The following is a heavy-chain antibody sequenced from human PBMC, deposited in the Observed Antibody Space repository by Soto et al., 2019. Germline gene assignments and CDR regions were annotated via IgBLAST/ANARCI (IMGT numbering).Heavy chain of an antibody. D-gene: IGHD1-26*01. CDR3: ARDTLGGSYYPYFDY. CDR1: GYTFTGYY. J-gene: IGHJ4*02. V-gene: IGHV1-2*04. CDR2: INPNSGGT. Sequence: GASVKVSCKASGYTFTGYYMHWVRQAPGQGLEWMGWINPNSGGTNYAQKFQGWVTMTRDTSISTAYMELSRLRSDDTAVYYCARDTLGGSYYPYFDYWGQGTLVTVSS.